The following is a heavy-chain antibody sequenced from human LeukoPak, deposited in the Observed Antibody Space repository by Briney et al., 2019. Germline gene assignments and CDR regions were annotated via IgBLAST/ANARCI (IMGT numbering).Heavy chain of an antibody. Sequence: GGSLRLSCAASGFTFSSYAMTWVRQAPGKGLEWVSAIRGRGASTYYADSVKGRFTITRDNSKDTLYLQMNNLKAEDTAVYYCAKDSDHGGSGWYWGYYFDCWGQGALVTVSS. V-gene: IGHV3-23*01. CDR1: GFTFSSYA. J-gene: IGHJ4*02. D-gene: IGHD6-19*01. CDR3: AKDSDHGGSGWYWGYYFDC. CDR2: IRGRGAST.